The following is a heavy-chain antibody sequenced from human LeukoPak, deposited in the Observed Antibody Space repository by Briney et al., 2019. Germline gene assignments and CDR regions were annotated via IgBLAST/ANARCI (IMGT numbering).Heavy chain of an antibody. D-gene: IGHD2-2*01. CDR1: GFTFGDYY. CDR3: ARAVKIVVVPAAIDHWFDP. Sequence: GGSLRLSCAASGFTFGDYYMSWIRQAPGKGLEWVSYISSSSSYTNYADSVKGRFTISRDNAKNSLYLQMNSLRAEDTAVYYCARAVKIVVVPAAIDHWFDPWGQGTLVTVSS. V-gene: IGHV3-11*06. CDR2: ISSSSSYT. J-gene: IGHJ5*02.